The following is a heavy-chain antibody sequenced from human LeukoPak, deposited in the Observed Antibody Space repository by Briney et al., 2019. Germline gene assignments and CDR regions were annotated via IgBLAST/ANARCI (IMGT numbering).Heavy chain of an antibody. V-gene: IGHV4-31*03. CDR3: ARGEDYYGSGSFDY. D-gene: IGHD3-10*01. J-gene: IGHJ4*02. CDR1: GGSISSGGYY. Sequence: SETLSLTCTVSGGSISSGGYYWRWIRQHPGKGLEWIGYIYYSGSTYYNPSLKSRVTISVDTSKNQFSLKLSSVTAADTAVYYCARGEDYYGSGSFDYWGQGTLVTVSS. CDR2: IYYSGST.